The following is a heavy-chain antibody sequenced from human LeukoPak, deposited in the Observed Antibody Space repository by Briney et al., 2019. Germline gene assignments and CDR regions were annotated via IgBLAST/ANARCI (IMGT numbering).Heavy chain of an antibody. Sequence: SETLSLTCTVSGYSISSGYYWGWIRQPPGKGLEWIGSIYHSGSTYYNPSLKSRVTISVDTSKNQFSLKLSSVTAADTAVYYCARRSYGSGSYYKYWGQGTLVTVSS. CDR3: ARRSYGSGSYYKY. J-gene: IGHJ4*02. CDR1: GYSISSGYY. CDR2: IYHSGST. D-gene: IGHD3-10*01. V-gene: IGHV4-38-2*02.